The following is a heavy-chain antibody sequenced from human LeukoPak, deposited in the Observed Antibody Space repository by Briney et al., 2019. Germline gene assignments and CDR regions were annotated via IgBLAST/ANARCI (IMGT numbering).Heavy chain of an antibody. CDR3: ARARRYYDYVWGSYRFDY. J-gene: IGHJ4*02. D-gene: IGHD3-16*02. V-gene: IGHV4-59*01. CDR1: GGSISSYY. Sequence: PSETLSLTCTVSGGSISSYYWSWIRQPPGKGLEWIGYIYYSGSTNYNPSLKSRVTISVDTSKNQFSLKLSSVTAADTAVYYCARARRYYDYVWGSYRFDYWGQGTLVTVSS. CDR2: IYYSGST.